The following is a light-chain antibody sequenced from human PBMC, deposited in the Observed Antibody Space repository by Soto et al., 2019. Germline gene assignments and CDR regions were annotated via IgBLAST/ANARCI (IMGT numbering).Light chain of an antibody. CDR2: DGS. CDR3: QQYKTYSRT. CDR1: QSINTW. Sequence: DIQMTQSRSTLSASVGDRITITCRASQSINTWLAWYQQKPGEAPKLLIYDGSTLERGVPSRFSGSGSGTEFTLTISRLQPDDFATFSCQQYKTYSRTFGQGTKVEVK. V-gene: IGKV1-5*03. J-gene: IGKJ1*01.